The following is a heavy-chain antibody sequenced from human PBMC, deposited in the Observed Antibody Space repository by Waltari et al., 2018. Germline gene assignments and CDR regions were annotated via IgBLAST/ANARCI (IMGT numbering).Heavy chain of an antibody. CDR3: VRLEDCTGPGGNCYSGAPFAVDV. D-gene: IGHD2-8*02. CDR1: GGSLRGSY. CDR2: INHSPNS. J-gene: IGHJ6*02. V-gene: IGHV4-34*01. Sequence: QVHLQQWGAGLLRPSETLSLICAVYGGSLRGSYWGWIRTPPGKGLEWIGEINHSPNSNYNPSLRSRVHMSIDTSQNQFSLQLTSVTAADTGVYYCVRLEDCTGPGGNCYSGAPFAVDVWGQGTTVTVPS.